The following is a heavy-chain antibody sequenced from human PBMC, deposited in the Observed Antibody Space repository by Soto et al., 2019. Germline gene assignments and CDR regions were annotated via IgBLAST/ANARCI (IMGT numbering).Heavy chain of an antibody. J-gene: IGHJ4*02. CDR2: IYYSGST. CDR3: ARRTRTGDYQRGY. CDR1: GGSISSSSYY. D-gene: IGHD4-17*01. V-gene: IGHV4-39*01. Sequence: QLQLQESGPGLVKPSETLSLTCTVSGGSISSSSYYWGWIRQPPGKGLEWIGSIYYSGSTYYNPSLKSRVTISVDTSKNQFSLKLSSVTAADTAVYYCARRTRTGDYQRGYWGQGTLVTVSS.